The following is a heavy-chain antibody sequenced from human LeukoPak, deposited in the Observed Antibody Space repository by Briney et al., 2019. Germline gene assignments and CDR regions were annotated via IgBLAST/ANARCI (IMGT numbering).Heavy chain of an antibody. Sequence: SGGSLRLSCAASGFTFNIYWMSWDRQAPGKGLEWVANIKQDGSEKYYVDSVKGRFTISRDNAKNSLYLQMNSLRAEDTAVYYCARGGSGFERYFDLWGRGTLVTVSS. V-gene: IGHV3-7*05. CDR2: IKQDGSEK. CDR1: GFTFNIYW. D-gene: IGHD6-19*01. CDR3: ARGGSGFERYFDL. J-gene: IGHJ2*01.